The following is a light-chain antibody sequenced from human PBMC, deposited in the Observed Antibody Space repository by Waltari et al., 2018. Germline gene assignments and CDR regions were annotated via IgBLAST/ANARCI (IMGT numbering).Light chain of an antibody. V-gene: IGLV1-47*01. Sequence: QSVLIPPPSASGTPGPRVTISCSGSSSNLARNYVYWYQQLPGTAPKLLIYKSNGRPSGVPDRLSGSKSGTSASLAISGLRSEDEADYYCSAWDDSLSALVFGTGTKVTVL. CDR1: SSNLARNY. CDR3: SAWDDSLSALV. CDR2: KSN. J-gene: IGLJ1*01.